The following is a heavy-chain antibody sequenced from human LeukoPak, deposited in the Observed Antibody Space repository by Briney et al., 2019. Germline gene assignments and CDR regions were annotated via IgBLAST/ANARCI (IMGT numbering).Heavy chain of an antibody. D-gene: IGHD6-13*01. V-gene: IGHV3-74*01. J-gene: IGHJ4*02. CDR1: GFTFSSYW. CDR2: INSDGSST. Sequence: GGSLRLSCAASGFTFSSYWMHWVRQAPGKGLVWVTRINSDGSSTSYADSVKGRFTISRDNAKNTLYLQMNSLRAEDTAVYYCARVKLVRDHVFDYWGQGTLVTVSS. CDR3: ARVKLVRDHVFDY.